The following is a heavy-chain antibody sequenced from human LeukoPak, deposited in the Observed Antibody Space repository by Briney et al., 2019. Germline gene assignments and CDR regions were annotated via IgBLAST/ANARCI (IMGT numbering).Heavy chain of an antibody. V-gene: IGHV3-21*01. Sequence: GGSLRLSCAASGFTFSSYSMNWVRQAPGKGLEWVSSISSSSSYIYYADSVKGRFTISRDNSKNTLYLQMNSLRAEDTAVYYCARDLLHGDYDEYFQHWGQGTLVTVSS. CDR1: GFTFSSYS. D-gene: IGHD4-17*01. J-gene: IGHJ1*01. CDR2: ISSSSSYI. CDR3: ARDLLHGDYDEYFQH.